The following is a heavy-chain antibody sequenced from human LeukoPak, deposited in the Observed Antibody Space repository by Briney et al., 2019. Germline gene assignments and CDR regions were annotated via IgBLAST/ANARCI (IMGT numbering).Heavy chain of an antibody. CDR2: ISYDGSNK. CDR3: ARDPKFIAVAGTPPDY. Sequence: GSLRLSCAASGFTFSSYAMHWVRQAPGKGLEWVAVISYDGSNKYYADSVKGRFTISRDNSKNTLYLQMNSLRAEDTAVYYCARDPKFIAVAGTPPDYWGQGTLVTVSS. J-gene: IGHJ4*02. D-gene: IGHD6-19*01. V-gene: IGHV3-30-3*01. CDR1: GFTFSSYA.